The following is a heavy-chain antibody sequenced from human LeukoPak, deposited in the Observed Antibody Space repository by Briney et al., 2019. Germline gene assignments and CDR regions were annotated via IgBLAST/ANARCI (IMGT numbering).Heavy chain of an antibody. CDR3: ASSLGMEMATPFDY. J-gene: IGHJ4*02. CDR2: IIPIFGTA. D-gene: IGHD5-24*01. CDR1: GGTFSSYA. V-gene: IGHV1-69*01. Sequence: SVRVSCKASGGTFSSYAISWVRQAPGQGLEWMGGIIPIFGTANYAQKFQGRVTITADESTSTAYMELSSLRSEDTAVYYCASSLGMEMATPFDYWGQGTLVTVSS.